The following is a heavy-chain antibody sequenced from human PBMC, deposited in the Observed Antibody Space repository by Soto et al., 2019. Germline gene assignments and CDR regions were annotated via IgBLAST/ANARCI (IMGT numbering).Heavy chain of an antibody. V-gene: IGHV3-30*18. J-gene: IGHJ4*02. CDR3: AKPLWDGYNLLRLIYFDY. D-gene: IGHD5-12*01. CDR2: ISYDGSNT. CDR1: GFTFSSYG. Sequence: QVQLVESGGGVVQPGRSLRLSCAASGFTFSSYGMHWVRQAPGKGLEWVAVISYDGSNTYYADSVKGRFTISRDSSKNTLYLQMNSLRAEDTAVYYSAKPLWDGYNLLRLIYFDYWGQGTLVTVSS.